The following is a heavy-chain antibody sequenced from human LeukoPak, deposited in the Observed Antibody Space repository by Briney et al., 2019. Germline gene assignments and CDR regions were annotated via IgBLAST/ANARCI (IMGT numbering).Heavy chain of an antibody. J-gene: IGHJ3*02. CDR3: ARDGGGYCGYDNAFDI. CDR1: GGSISRYY. D-gene: IGHD5-12*01. V-gene: IGHV4-4*07. CDR2: TYTSGST. Sequence: SETLSLTCTVSGGSISRYYWSWIRQRAGKGLEWIGRTYTSGSTNYNPSLKSRVTMSVDTSKNQFSLKLSSVTAADTAVYYCARDGGGYCGYDNAFDIWGQGTMVTVSS.